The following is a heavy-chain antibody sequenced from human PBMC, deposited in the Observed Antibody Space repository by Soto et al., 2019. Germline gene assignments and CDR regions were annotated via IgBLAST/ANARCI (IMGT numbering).Heavy chain of an antibody. CDR2: SRNKASSYTT. CDR3: ARAWGSGWSTHYFDY. D-gene: IGHD6-13*01. Sequence: EVQLVESGGGWVQPGGSLRLSCAASGFTLSDYYIDWVRQTPGKGLEWVGRSRNKASSYTTEYAASVKGRFTISRDDSGNSLYLQMNSLESEDTAVYYCARAWGSGWSTHYFDYWGQGTLVTVSS. J-gene: IGHJ4*02. CDR1: GFTLSDYY. V-gene: IGHV3-72*01.